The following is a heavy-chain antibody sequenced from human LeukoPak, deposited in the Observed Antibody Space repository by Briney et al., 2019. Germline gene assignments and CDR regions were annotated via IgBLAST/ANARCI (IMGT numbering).Heavy chain of an antibody. J-gene: IGHJ4*02. V-gene: IGHV5-51*01. D-gene: IGHD3-22*01. Sequence: GESLKISCKGSGYSFTSYWIGWVRQMPGKGLEWMGIIYPGDSDTRYSPSFQGQVTISADKSISTAYLQWSSLKASDTAMYYCARHPHYYDSSGYSDQTFDYWGQGTLVTVSS. CDR3: ARHPHYYDSSGYSDQTFDY. CDR1: GYSFTSYW. CDR2: IYPGDSDT.